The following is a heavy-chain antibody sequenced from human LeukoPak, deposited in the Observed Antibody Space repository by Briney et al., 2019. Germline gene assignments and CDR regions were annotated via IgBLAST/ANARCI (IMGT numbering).Heavy chain of an antibody. CDR2: ISGSGGST. Sequence: PGGSLRLSCAASGFSFSNYGMHWVRQAPGKGLEWVSAISGSGGSTYYADSVKGRFTISRDNSKNTLYLQMNSLRAEDTAVYYCAKVLRFLEWPLFDYWGQGTLVTVSS. CDR1: GFSFSNYG. CDR3: AKVLRFLEWPLFDY. D-gene: IGHD3-3*01. V-gene: IGHV3-23*01. J-gene: IGHJ4*02.